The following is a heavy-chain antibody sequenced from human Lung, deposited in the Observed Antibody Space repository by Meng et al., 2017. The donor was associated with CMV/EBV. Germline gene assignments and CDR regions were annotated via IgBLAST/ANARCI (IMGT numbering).Heavy chain of an antibody. D-gene: IGHD3-10*02. V-gene: IGHV4-59*01. J-gene: IGHJ5*02. CDR1: GGSISTYY. CDR3: ARGFLEGVYGRRCFDP. Sequence: GSLRLXCSISGGSISTYYWSWLRQSPGKGLEWIGYIYYSGSTKYNPSLESRVAISVDASKNQFSLKLTSVTAADTAVYYCARGFLEGVYGRRCFDPWGQGHXVTVSS. CDR2: IYYSGST.